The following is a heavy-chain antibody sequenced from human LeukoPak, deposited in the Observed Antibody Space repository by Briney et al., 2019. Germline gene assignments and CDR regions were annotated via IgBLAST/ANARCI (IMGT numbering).Heavy chain of an antibody. D-gene: IGHD3-22*01. V-gene: IGHV1-2*02. Sequence: ASVKVSYKASGYTFTGYYMHWVRQAPGQGLEWMGWINPNSGGTNYAQKFQGRVTMTRDTSISTAYMELSRLRSDDTAVYYCHTYYYDSSGYYFDYWGQGTLVTVSS. CDR3: HTYYYDSSGYYFDY. J-gene: IGHJ4*02. CDR1: GYTFTGYY. CDR2: INPNSGGT.